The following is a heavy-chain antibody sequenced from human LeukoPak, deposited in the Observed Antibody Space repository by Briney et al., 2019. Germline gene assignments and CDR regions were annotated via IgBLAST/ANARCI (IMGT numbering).Heavy chain of an antibody. V-gene: IGHV1-18*01. CDR3: ARGGGSGSPMGIYYYGMDV. CDR2: ISAYNGNT. J-gene: IGHJ6*02. CDR1: GYTFTSYG. D-gene: IGHD3-10*01. Sequence: ASVKVSCKASGYTFTSYGISWVRQAPGQGLEWMGWISAYNGNTNYAQKLQGSVTMTTDTSTSTAYMELRSLRSDDTAVYYCARGGGSGSPMGIYYYGMDVWGQGTTVTVSS.